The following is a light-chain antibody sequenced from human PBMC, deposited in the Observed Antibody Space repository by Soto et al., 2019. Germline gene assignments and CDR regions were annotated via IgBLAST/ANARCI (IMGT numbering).Light chain of an antibody. V-gene: IGLV1-51*01. J-gene: IGLJ1*01. CDR2: DDN. Sequence: QSVMTQPPSVSAAPGQKVTISCSGSSSKIGGNSVSWYQQLQGTAPKLLIYDDNKRPSGIPDRFPGSKSGTSATLGITGCQTGDEADYYCGSWDSSLSAYVFGTGTKVPVL. CDR1: SSKIGGNS. CDR3: GSWDSSLSAYV.